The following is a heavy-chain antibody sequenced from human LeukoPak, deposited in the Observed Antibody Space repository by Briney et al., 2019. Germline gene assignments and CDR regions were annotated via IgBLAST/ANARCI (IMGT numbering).Heavy chain of an antibody. CDR3: ARGPGAFDI. V-gene: IGHV4-59*12. CDR2: IYYSGST. J-gene: IGHJ3*02. CDR1: GDSISSYY. Sequence: SETLSLTCTVSGDSISSYYWSWIRQPPGKGLEWIGYIYYSGSTNYNPSLKSRVTISIDTSRNQFSLKLSSVTAADTAVYYCARGPGAFDIWGQGTMVTVSS.